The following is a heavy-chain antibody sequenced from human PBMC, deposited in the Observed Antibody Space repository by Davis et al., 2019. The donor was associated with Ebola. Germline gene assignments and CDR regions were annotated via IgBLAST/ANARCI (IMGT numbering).Heavy chain of an antibody. CDR2: ISVSSGYI. V-gene: IGHV3-21*01. CDR3: ARDAIFGVVITYGMDV. D-gene: IGHD3-3*01. Sequence: PGGSLRLSCAASGFIFSSYTMNWVRQAPGKGLEWVSSISVSSGYIYYEDSVKGRFTISRDNAKNSLYLQMNSLRAEDTAVYYCARDAIFGVVITYGMDVWGQGTTVTVSS. CDR1: GFIFSSYT. J-gene: IGHJ6*02.